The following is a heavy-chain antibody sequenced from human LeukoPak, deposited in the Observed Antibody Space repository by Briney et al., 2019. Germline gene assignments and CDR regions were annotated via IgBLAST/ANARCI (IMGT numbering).Heavy chain of an antibody. D-gene: IGHD3-22*01. CDR1: GFTFSSYG. CDR3: AKDFDYYYDSSGYFHY. CDR2: ISYDGSNK. J-gene: IGHJ4*02. V-gene: IGHV3-30*18. Sequence: GGSLRLSCAASGFTFSSYGMHWVRQAPGKGLEWVAAISYDGSNKYYADSVKGRFTISRDNSKNTLYLQMNSLRAEDTAVYYCAKDFDYYYDSSGYFHYWGQGTLVTVSS.